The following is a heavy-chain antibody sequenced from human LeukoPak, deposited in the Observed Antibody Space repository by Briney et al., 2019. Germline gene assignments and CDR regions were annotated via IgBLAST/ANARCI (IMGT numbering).Heavy chain of an antibody. CDR1: GGSINSYY. CDR2: ISSSGST. V-gene: IGHV4-4*07. D-gene: IGHD3-22*01. J-gene: IGHJ3*02. CDR3: ARGPYSYDSSGAFDI. Sequence: SETLSLTCTVSGGSINSYYWSWIRQPAGKGLEWIGRISSSGSTNHNPSLKSRVTISVDTSKNQFSLKLSSVTAADTAVYFCARGPYSYDSSGAFDIWGQGTMVTVSS.